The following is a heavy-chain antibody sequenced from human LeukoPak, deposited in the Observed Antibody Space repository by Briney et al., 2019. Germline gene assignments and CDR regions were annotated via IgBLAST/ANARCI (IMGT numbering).Heavy chain of an antibody. J-gene: IGHJ3*01. CDR1: GFTFSGSA. D-gene: IGHD3-16*02. V-gene: IGHV3-23*01. CDR3: ARDMQLSP. Sequence: GGSLRLSCAASGFTFSGSAMSWVRQAPGEGLEWVSLISYSGANSYYTDSVRGRFTISRDNSKDTLFLQINSLRAEDTAIYYCARDMQLSPWGRGTMVSVSS. CDR2: ISYSGANS.